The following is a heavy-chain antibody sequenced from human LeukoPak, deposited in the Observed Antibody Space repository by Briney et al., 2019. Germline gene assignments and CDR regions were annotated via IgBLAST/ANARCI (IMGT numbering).Heavy chain of an antibody. V-gene: IGHV1-18*01. Sequence: ASVKVSCKASGYTFTSYGISWVRQAPGQGLEWMGWISAYNGNTNYAQKLQGRVTMTTDASTSTAYMELRSLRSDDTAVYYCAKDQRWESPHYLDSWGQGTLVTVSS. J-gene: IGHJ4*02. D-gene: IGHD1-26*01. CDR2: ISAYNGNT. CDR3: AKDQRWESPHYLDS. CDR1: GYTFTSYG.